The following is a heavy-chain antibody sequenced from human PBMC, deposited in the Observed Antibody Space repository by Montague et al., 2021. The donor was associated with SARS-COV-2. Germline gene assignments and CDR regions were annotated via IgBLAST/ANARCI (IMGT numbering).Heavy chain of an antibody. Sequence: SETLSLTCVVSGDSISTGNYWTWVRLHPGKGLEWVGEIYHNGSTKYKQSLKSRVSMSVDKSWNKFSLRLTSVMAADTAIYYCARKGSGRSGLAYWGQGTLVTVSS. CDR3: ARKGSGRSGLAY. J-gene: IGHJ4*02. CDR1: GDSISTGNY. CDR2: IYHNGST. D-gene: IGHD1-26*01. V-gene: IGHV4-4*02.